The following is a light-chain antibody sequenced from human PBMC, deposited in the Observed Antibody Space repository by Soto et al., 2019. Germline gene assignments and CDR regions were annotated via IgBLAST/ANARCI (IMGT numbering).Light chain of an antibody. J-gene: IGKJ1*01. CDR1: QSISSW. CDR2: DAS. V-gene: IGKV1-5*01. Sequence: DIQMTQSPSTLSASVGDRVTITCRASQSISSWLAWYQQKPGKAPKLLIYDASSLESRDPSRFTGSASGTEFTLTISSMQPDDFATYYCEQYNSYPRTFCEGTKVDIK. CDR3: EQYNSYPRT.